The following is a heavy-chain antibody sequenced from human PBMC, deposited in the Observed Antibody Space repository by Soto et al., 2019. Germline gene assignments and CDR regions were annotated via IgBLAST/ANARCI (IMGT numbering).Heavy chain of an antibody. Sequence: TLSLTCTISGGSITSGEYYWSWLRQPPGKGLEWIGYNYYSGSTYYNPSLGSRVTISLDTSKNQFSLKLDSVTAADTAVYYCAREGIAVAGSRGYYYGMDVWGQGTTVTVSS. CDR3: AREGIAVAGSRGYYYGMDV. D-gene: IGHD6-19*01. CDR2: NYYSGST. CDR1: GGSITSGEYY. J-gene: IGHJ6*02. V-gene: IGHV4-30-4*01.